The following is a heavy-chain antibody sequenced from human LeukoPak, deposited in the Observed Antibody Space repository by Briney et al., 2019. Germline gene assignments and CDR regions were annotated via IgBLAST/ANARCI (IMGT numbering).Heavy chain of an antibody. V-gene: IGHV3-21*01. CDR3: ASGDDYGDAGAAYDI. CDR2: ISSSSSYI. CDR1: GFTFSSYS. J-gene: IGHJ3*02. Sequence: GGSLRLSCAASGFTFSSYSMNWVRQAPGKGLEWVSSISSSSSYIYYADSVTGRFTISRDNAKNSLYLQMNSLRAEDTAVYYCASGDDYGDAGAAYDIWGQGTMVTVSS. D-gene: IGHD4-17*01.